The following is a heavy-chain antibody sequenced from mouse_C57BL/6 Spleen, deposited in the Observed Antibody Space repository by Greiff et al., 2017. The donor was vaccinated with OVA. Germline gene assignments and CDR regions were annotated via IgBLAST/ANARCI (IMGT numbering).Heavy chain of an antibody. CDR1: GFSFTSYG. J-gene: IGHJ1*03. V-gene: IGHV2-2*01. Sequence: QVQLKESGPGLVQPSQSLSITCTVSGFSFTSYGVHWVRQSPGKGLEWLGVIWSGGGTDYNAAFISRLSISTDNSKSQVFFKLNSLQTDDTAIYYCALNSYYGSSYGYFDVWGTGTTVTVSS. D-gene: IGHD1-1*01. CDR2: IWSGGGT. CDR3: ALNSYYGSSYGYFDV.